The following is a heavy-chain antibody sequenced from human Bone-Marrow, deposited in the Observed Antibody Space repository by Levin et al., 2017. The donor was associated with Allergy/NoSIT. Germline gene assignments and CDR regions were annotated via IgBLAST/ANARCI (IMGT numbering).Heavy chain of an antibody. CDR1: GFRVSNTF. CDR2: IYSGGST. CDR3: ARDGQGHSSSPY. Sequence: LSLTCAASGFRVSNTFLNWVRPVPGKGLEWVSLIYSGGSTHYADSVKGRFTISRDNSRNTLYLQMNSLRVEDTAVYYCARDGQGHSSSPYWGQGTLVTVSS. D-gene: IGHD6-6*01. V-gene: IGHV3-66*01. J-gene: IGHJ4*02.